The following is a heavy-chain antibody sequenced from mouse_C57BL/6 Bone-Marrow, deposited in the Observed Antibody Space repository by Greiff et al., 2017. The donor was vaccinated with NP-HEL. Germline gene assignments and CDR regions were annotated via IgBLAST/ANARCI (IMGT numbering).Heavy chain of an antibody. V-gene: IGHV5-9-1*02. CDR2: ISSGGDYI. Sequence: EVLLVESGAGLVKPGGSLKLSCAASGFTFSSYAMSWVRQTPEKRLEWVAYISSGGDYIYYADTVKGRFTISRDNARNTLYLQMSSLKSEDTAMYYCTREGITTVVRGYFDYWGQGTTLTVSS. J-gene: IGHJ2*01. D-gene: IGHD1-1*01. CDR1: GFTFSSYA. CDR3: TREGITTVVRGYFDY.